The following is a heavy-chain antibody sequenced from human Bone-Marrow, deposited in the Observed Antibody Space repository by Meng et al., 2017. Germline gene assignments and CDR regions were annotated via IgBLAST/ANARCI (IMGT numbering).Heavy chain of an antibody. CDR3: ARLGPPIAAGDPFDY. J-gene: IGHJ4*02. D-gene: IGHD6-13*01. CDR2: IHQDGYT. V-gene: IGHV4-4*02. CDR1: SVSISSTNW. Sequence: QVQLQESGPGLVKPSGTLSLTCAVASVSISSTNWWGWVRQPPGKGLEWIGEIHQDGYTNYSPSLKSRVTISADKSRNQFSLKLNSVTAADTAVYYCARLGPPIAAGDPFDYWGQGTLVTISS.